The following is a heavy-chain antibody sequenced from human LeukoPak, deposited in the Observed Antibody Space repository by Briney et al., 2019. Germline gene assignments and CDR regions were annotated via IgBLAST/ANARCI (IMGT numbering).Heavy chain of an antibody. Sequence: SETLSLTCIVSGGSISSHYWSWIRQTPGKGLEYIGYIYYSGSTDYNPSLKSRVTISLDTSKNQFSLNLSSVTAADTAVYYCARRSGVLDSRDSRYYFDHWGQGTLGTVSS. V-gene: IGHV4-59*11. CDR2: IYYSGST. D-gene: IGHD3-22*01. J-gene: IGHJ4*02. CDR1: GGSISSHY. CDR3: ARRSGVLDSRDSRYYFDH.